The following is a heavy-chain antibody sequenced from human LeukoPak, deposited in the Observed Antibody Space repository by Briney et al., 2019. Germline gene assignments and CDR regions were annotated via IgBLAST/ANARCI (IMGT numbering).Heavy chain of an antibody. CDR1: GFTFSDYA. CDR2: ISTSGSSI. J-gene: IGHJ3*02. V-gene: IGHV3-48*03. CDR3: ARARDAFDI. Sequence: GGSLRLSCAASGFTFSDYAMSWVRQAPGKGLEWVSYISTSGSSIYYADSVKGRFTISRDNAKNSLYLQMNSLRAEDTAVYYCARARDAFDIWGQGTMVTVSS.